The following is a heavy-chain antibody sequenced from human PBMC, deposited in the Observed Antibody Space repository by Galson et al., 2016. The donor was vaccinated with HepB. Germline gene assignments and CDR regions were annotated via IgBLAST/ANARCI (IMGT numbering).Heavy chain of an antibody. CDR1: GLTFRNFW. J-gene: IGHJ4*02. CDR3: VTTDYYITRYFVH. CDR2: IGDSGGSP. Sequence: SLRLSCAVSGLTFRNFWMSWARQAPGKGLEWVSSIGDSGGSPSYADSVEGRFTTSRDNSKNTLHLQMNSLRAEDTATYYCVTTDYYITRYFVHWGQGALVTVSS. V-gene: IGHV3-23*01. D-gene: IGHD3-10*01.